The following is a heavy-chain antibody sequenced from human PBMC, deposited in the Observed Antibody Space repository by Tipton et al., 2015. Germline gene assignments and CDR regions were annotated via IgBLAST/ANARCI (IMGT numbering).Heavy chain of an antibody. CDR1: GDSISSRNW. V-gene: IGHV4-4*02. CDR3: ARVPFDYFDY. CDR2: IYHSGST. J-gene: IGHJ4*02. Sequence: TLSLTCAVSGDSISSRNWWSWVRQPPGKGLEWIGEIYHSGSTYYNPSLKSRLTISVDMSKNQFSLKLSSVTAADTAVYYCARVPFDYFDYWGQGILVTVSS.